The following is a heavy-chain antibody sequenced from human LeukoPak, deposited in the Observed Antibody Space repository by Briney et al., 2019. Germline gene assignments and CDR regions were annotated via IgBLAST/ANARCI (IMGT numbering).Heavy chain of an antibody. CDR2: IYSGGST. J-gene: IGHJ4*02. V-gene: IGHV3-66*01. D-gene: IGHD4-17*01. Sequence: GGSLRLSCAASGFTVSSNYMSWVRQAPGKGLEWVSVIYSGGSTYYADSVKGRFTISRDNSKNSLYLQMNSLRAEDTAVYYCASRPSGDAPVCDYWGQGALVTVSS. CDR3: ASRPSGDAPVCDY. CDR1: GFTVSSNY.